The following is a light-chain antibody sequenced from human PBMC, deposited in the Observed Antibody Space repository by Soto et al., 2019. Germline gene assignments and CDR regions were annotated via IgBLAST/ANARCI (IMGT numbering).Light chain of an antibody. CDR2: GAS. J-gene: IGKJ1*01. CDR1: QTISSY. V-gene: IGKV1-39*01. CDR3: QQTYSTLWT. Sequence: DIQMTQSPSSLSASVGDRVTITCRASQTISSYLNWYQQKPGKAPNLLIYGASSLQRGVPSRFSGSGSGTDFTLNISSLQPEDFATYYCQQTYSTLWTFGQGTKVEIK.